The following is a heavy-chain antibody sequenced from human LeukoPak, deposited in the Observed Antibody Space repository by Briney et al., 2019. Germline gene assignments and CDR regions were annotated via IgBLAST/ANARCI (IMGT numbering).Heavy chain of an antibody. Sequence: SETLSLTCSVSVGSISSYYWGWLRQPPGKGLEWIGYIYYSGSTNYNPSLKSRVTISVDTSKNQFSLKVSSVTAADTAVYYCARWDGYNYFFDYWGQGTLVTVSS. V-gene: IGHV4-59*08. J-gene: IGHJ4*02. CDR2: IYYSGST. CDR1: VGSISSYY. D-gene: IGHD5-24*01. CDR3: ARWDGYNYFFDY.